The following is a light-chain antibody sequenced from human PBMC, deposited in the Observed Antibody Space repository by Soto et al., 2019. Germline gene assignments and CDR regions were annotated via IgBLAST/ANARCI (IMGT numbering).Light chain of an antibody. V-gene: IGKV1-12*01. CDR1: QDIRTW. Sequence: DIQMTQSPSSVSASVGDRVTITCRASQDIRTWLAWYQQKPGKAPKFLIYGASSLQSGVPSRFSGSGSGTYFTLTISSLQPEDFATYYCQHANSFPITFGQVTRLEIK. J-gene: IGKJ5*01. CDR2: GAS. CDR3: QHANSFPIT.